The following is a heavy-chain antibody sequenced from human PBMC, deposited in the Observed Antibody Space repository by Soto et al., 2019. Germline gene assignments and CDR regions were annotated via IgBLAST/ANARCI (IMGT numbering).Heavy chain of an antibody. CDR2: ISESGGST. V-gene: IGHV3-23*01. D-gene: IGHD2-2*01. CDR3: PKTSPYSTGWYSPIFDY. CDR1: GFSFSDYA. J-gene: IGHJ4*02. Sequence: QPGGSLRLSCAASGFSFSDYAMSWVRQAPGKGLEWVSVISESGGSTHYADSVRGRFTVSRDNSKNSLSLRMNSLRDSDTAVYFCPKTSPYSTGWYSPIFDYWGQGALVTVSS.